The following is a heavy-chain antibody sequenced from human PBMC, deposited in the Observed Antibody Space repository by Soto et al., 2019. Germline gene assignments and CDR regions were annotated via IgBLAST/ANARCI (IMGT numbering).Heavy chain of an antibody. CDR1: GYTFTKYW. CDR2: INANGGST. D-gene: IGHD6-19*01. Sequence: QVQLVQSGAEVKEPGASVKVSCKASGYTFTKYWVHWVRQAPGQGLEWMGIINANGGSTSYTQKFQGRVTMTRDSSTDTVYLELSSLRSEDTATYYCARGRDGRGWSDAHYWGQGTQVTVSS. V-gene: IGHV1-46*03. CDR3: ARGRDGRGWSDAHY. J-gene: IGHJ4*02.